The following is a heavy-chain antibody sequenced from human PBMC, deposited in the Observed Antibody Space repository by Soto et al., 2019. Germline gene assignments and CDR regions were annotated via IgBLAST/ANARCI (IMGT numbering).Heavy chain of an antibody. CDR3: TRGPRATSAGTSAH. CDR1: GFTFNIYW. D-gene: IGHD6-13*01. CDR2: IYNDGTYA. V-gene: IGHV3-74*01. Sequence: PGGSLRLSCAGSGFTFNIYWMHWVRQDPGKGPVWVARIYNDGTYADYADSVKGRFTISRDNAKDTLYLQMNDLRAEDSALYHCTRGPRATSAGTSAHWGQGTLVTVSS. J-gene: IGHJ4*02.